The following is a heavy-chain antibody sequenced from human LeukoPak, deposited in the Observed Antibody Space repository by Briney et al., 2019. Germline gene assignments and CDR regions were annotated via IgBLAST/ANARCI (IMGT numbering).Heavy chain of an antibody. V-gene: IGHV3-23*01. Sequence: KPGGSLRLSCAASGFTFSTYAMSWVRQAPGKGLEWVSGLSGSGSSAYYADSVKGRFTISRDNSKNTLYLQMNSLRPEGTAVYYCAKGLTNLGDDWGQGTLVTVSS. CDR3: AKGLTNLGDD. D-gene: IGHD3-9*01. CDR1: GFTFSTYA. CDR2: LSGSGSSA. J-gene: IGHJ4*02.